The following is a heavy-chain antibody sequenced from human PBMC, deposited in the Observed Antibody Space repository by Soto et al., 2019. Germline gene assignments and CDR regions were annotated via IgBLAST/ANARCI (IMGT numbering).Heavy chain of an antibody. Sequence: QIQMVQSGAEVKQPGASVKISCKTSGYTFSSYSINWVRQAPGQGLEWMAWISTTSGNTHYAERVQGRVTVTLVKSARTSFMEMWGLTSDDTAVYFCARDNGYYDFWGQGTLVTVSS. V-gene: IGHV1-18*01. J-gene: IGHJ4*02. CDR3: ARDNGYYDF. CDR2: ISTTSGNT. CDR1: GYTFSSYS. D-gene: IGHD2-8*01.